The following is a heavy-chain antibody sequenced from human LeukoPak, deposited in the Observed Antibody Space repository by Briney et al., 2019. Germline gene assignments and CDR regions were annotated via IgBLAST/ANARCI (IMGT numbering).Heavy chain of an antibody. CDR3: ARENYDSGTYLYGMDV. D-gene: IGHD3-10*01. J-gene: IGHJ6*02. Sequence: GGSLRLPCAASGFTVSSTYMNWVRQAPGKGLEWVSVIYGGGNTYYADSVKGRFTISRDNSKNTLYLQMNSLRAEDTAVYYCARENYDSGTYLYGMDVWGQGTTVTVSS. CDR1: GFTVSSTY. CDR2: IYGGGNT. V-gene: IGHV3-53*01.